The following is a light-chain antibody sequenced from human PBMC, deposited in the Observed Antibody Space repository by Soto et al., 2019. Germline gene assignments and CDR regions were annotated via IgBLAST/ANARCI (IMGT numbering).Light chain of an antibody. CDR2: DVN. Sequence: QSALTQPPSASGSPGQSVTISCTGTSSDIGAYNFVSWYQQHPHKAPRLLIYDVNKRASGVPDRFSGSKSGNTASLTVSGLQAEDEADDHCSSYAGINNLVVFGGVTKLTVL. CDR3: SSYAGINNLVV. J-gene: IGLJ2*01. CDR1: SSDIGAYNF. V-gene: IGLV2-8*01.